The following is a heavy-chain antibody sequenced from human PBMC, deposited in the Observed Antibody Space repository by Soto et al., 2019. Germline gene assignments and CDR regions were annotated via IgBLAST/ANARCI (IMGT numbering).Heavy chain of an antibody. D-gene: IGHD3-16*01. CDR3: ARDFTGWPPDGVDS. Sequence: QVHLVQSGAEVKKPGASVKVSCKASGFTFTSYAITWVRQAPGQGLEWMGWISAYNGNTNYAQKLQGRVTMTTDTAPSTAYMELGSLTSDDTAVYYCARDFTGWPPDGVDSWGQGTLVTVSS. CDR2: ISAYNGNT. CDR1: GFTFTSYA. V-gene: IGHV1-18*01. J-gene: IGHJ4*02.